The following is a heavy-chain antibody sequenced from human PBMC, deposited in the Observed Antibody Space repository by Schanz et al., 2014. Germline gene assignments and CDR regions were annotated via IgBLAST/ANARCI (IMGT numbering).Heavy chain of an antibody. CDR3: AGAYCSSASCYTGYYYMDV. CDR2: IIPSLGIA. J-gene: IGHJ6*03. V-gene: IGHV1-69*02. CDR1: GGTFSSYT. Sequence: QVQLVHSGAEVKKPGSSVKVSCKASGGTFSSYTISWVRQAPGQGLEWMGRIIPSLGIANYAQNFQGRVTITADKSTSTAYMELTSLRSEDTAVYYCAGAYCSSASCYTGYYYMDVWGKGTTVTVS. D-gene: IGHD2-2*02.